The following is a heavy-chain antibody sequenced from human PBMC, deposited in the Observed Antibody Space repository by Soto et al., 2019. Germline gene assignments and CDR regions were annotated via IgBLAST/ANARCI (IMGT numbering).Heavy chain of an antibody. Sequence: KASETLSLTCTVSGGSISSGDYYWSWIRQPPGKGLEWIGYIYYSGSTYYNPSLKSRVTISVDTSKNQFSLKLSSVTAADTAVYYCARDVLLWFGELLNPYGMDVWGQGTTVTVSS. CDR3: ARDVLLWFGELLNPYGMDV. V-gene: IGHV4-30-4*01. CDR1: GGSISSGDYY. D-gene: IGHD3-10*01. J-gene: IGHJ6*02. CDR2: IYYSGST.